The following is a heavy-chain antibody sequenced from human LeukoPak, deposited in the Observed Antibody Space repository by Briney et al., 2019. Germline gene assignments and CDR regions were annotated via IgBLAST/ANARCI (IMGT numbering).Heavy chain of an antibody. V-gene: IGHV1-8*01. CDR1: GYTFTSYD. J-gene: IGHJ4*02. Sequence: GASVKVSSKASGYTFTSYDINWVRQATGQGLEWMGWMNPNSGNTGYAQKFQGRVTMTRNTSISTAYMELSSLRSEDTAVYYCARAGWRYFDWKTYYFDYWGQGTLVTVSS. D-gene: IGHD3-9*01. CDR3: ARAGWRYFDWKTYYFDY. CDR2: MNPNSGNT.